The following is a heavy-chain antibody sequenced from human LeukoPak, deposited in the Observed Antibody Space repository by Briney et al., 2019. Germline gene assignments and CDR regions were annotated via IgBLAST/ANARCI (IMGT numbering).Heavy chain of an antibody. CDR1: GYTFTIYG. CDR2: ISAYNGNT. J-gene: IGHJ3*02. CDR3: ARDSRIAVAGTGAFDI. Sequence: ASVKVSCKASGYTFTIYGISWVRQAPGQGLEWVGWISAYNGNTNYAQKLQGRVTMTTDTSTSTAYMELRSLRSDDTAVYYCARDSRIAVAGTGAFDIWGQGTMVTVSS. V-gene: IGHV1-18*01. D-gene: IGHD6-19*01.